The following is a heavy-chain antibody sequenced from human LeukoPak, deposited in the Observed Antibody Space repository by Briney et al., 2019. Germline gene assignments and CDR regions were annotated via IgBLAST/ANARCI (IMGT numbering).Heavy chain of an antibody. CDR3: AREIYCSASSCTGGVFDI. CDR2: IYSGGST. Sequence: GGSLRLSCAASGFTVSSNYMSWVRQAPAKGLEWVSVIYSGGSTYYADSVKGRFTISRDNSKNTLYLQMNSLRVEDTAVYYCAREIYCSASSCTGGVFDIWGQGTMVTVSS. D-gene: IGHD2-15*01. V-gene: IGHV3-53*01. J-gene: IGHJ3*02. CDR1: GFTVSSNY.